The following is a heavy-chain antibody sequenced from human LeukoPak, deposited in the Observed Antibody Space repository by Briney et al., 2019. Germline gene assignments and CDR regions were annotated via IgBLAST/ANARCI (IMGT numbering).Heavy chain of an antibody. CDR1: GASFSASGYF. CDR3: ARDWDGAFDFNTFDI. CDR2: LHYSGST. Sequence: SETLFLTCTVSGASFSASGYFWGWIRQPPGKGLEWIGTLHYSGSTYYNTSLRSRVTISVDTSKNQFSLKLNSVTSADTAIYYCARDWDGAFDFNTFDIWGLGTMVTVSS. D-gene: IGHD4/OR15-4a*01. V-gene: IGHV4-39*07. J-gene: IGHJ3*02.